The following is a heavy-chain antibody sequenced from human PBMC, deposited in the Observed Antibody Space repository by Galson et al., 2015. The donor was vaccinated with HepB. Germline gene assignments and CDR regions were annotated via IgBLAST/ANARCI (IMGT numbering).Heavy chain of an antibody. V-gene: IGHV3-11*01. CDR3: ARAADSSSWVAWFDP. D-gene: IGHD6-13*01. J-gene: IGHJ5*02. CDR1: GFTFSDYY. CDR2: ISSSGSTI. Sequence: SLRLSCAASGFTFSDYYMSWIRQAPGKGLEWVSYISSSGSTIYYADSVKGRFTISRDNAKNSLYLQMNSLRAEDTAVYYCARAADSSSWVAWFDPWGQGTLVTVSS.